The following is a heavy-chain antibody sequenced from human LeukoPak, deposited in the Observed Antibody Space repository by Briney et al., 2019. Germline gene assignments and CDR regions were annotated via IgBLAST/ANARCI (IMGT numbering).Heavy chain of an antibody. CDR2: IHTSGST. Sequence: SETLSLTCAVYGGSFSGYYWNWIRQPAGKGLEWIGRIHTSGSTNYNPSLKSRVTMSVDTSKNQFSLKLSSVTAADTAVYYCARVICSGGSCRFDYWGQGTLVTVSS. D-gene: IGHD2-15*01. V-gene: IGHV4-59*10. CDR3: ARVICSGGSCRFDY. CDR1: GGSFSGYY. J-gene: IGHJ4*02.